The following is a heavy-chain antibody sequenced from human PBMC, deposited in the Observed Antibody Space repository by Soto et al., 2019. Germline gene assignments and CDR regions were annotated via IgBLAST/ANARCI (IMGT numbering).Heavy chain of an antibody. D-gene: IGHD4-17*01. Sequence: QVQLVQSGAEVKKPGASVKVSCKASGYTFTGYYIHWVRQAPGQGLEWMGWINPNSGASKDAQKFHGRISMTRDTSLRTAYMELSSLRSDDTACYYWARVMTTVTTGELDPWGQGTLVTVSS. CDR2: INPNSGAS. CDR3: ARVMTTVTTGELDP. J-gene: IGHJ5*02. CDR1: GYTFTGYY. V-gene: IGHV1-2*02.